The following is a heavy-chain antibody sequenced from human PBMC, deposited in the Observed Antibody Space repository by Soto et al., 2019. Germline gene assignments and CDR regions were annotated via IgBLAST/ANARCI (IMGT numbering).Heavy chain of an antibody. CDR3: AKLHCRGAGYYTLNPLPDYDTDV. V-gene: IGHV4-59*11. Sequence: SETLSLTCGVSGGSISNHYWSWIRQPPGKGLEWIGNIYDSGTTNYNPSLKSRVTISVDTSKNQLSLRLSSVTAADTAVYYCAKLHCRGAGYYTLNPLPDYDTDVWGKGTTVTAAS. CDR1: GGSISNHY. J-gene: IGHJ6*03. CDR2: IYDSGTT. D-gene: IGHD2-15*01.